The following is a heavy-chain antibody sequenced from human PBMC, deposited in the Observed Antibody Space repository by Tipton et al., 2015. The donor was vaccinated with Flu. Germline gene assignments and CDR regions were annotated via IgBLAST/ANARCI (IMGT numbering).Heavy chain of an antibody. CDR2: IHHSDNY. Sequence: GLVKPSETLSLTCNVSGYSISSGFYWGWIRQPPGKGLQWIGSIHHSDNYYYNPSLKSRVTISMDTSKNQFPLKLKSVTAADTAVYYCERKPQLAAFDYWGQGTLVTVSS. V-gene: IGHV4-38-2*02. D-gene: IGHD1-1*01. CDR1: GYSISSGFY. CDR3: ERKPQLAAFDY. J-gene: IGHJ4*02.